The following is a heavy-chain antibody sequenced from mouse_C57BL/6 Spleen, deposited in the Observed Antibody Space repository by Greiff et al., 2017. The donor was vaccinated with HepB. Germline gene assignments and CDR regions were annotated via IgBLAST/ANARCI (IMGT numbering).Heavy chain of an antibody. CDR3: ARGDGYRAWFAY. V-gene: IGHV3-1*01. Sequence: EVKLLESGPGMVKPSQSLSLTCTVTGYSITSGYDWHWIRHFPGNKLEWMGYISYSGSTNYNPSLKSRISITHDTSKNHFFLKLNSVTTEDTATYYCARGDGYRAWFAYWGQGTLVTVSA. CDR1: GYSITSGYD. J-gene: IGHJ3*01. CDR2: ISYSGST. D-gene: IGHD2-3*01.